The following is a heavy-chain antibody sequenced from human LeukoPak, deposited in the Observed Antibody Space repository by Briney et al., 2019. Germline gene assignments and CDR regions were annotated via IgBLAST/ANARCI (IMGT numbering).Heavy chain of an antibody. J-gene: IGHJ4*02. Sequence: GGSLRLSCAASGFTFSSHWMHWVRQAPGKGLVWVSGISTDGSRPRYADSVNGRFTISRDNAKNTLYPQMNSLRAEDTAVYFCVRDGQGSTPLDYWGQGTLVTVSS. V-gene: IGHV3-74*01. D-gene: IGHD2-15*01. CDR2: ISTDGSRP. CDR1: GFTFSSHW. CDR3: VRDGQGSTPLDY.